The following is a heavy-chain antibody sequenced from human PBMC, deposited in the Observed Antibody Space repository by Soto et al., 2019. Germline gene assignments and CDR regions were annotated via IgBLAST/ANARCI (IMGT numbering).Heavy chain of an antibody. CDR1: GFTFSSYS. V-gene: IGHV3-21*01. CDR3: ARVPRGYDPTMSYYYHMDV. D-gene: IGHD5-12*01. J-gene: IGHJ6*03. CDR2: ISSSSSYI. Sequence: GGSLRLSCAASGFTFSSYSMNWVRQAPGKGLEWVSSISSSSSYIYYADSVKGRFTISRDNAKNSLYLQMNSLRAEDTAVYYCARVPRGYDPTMSYYYHMDVWGKGTTVTVSS.